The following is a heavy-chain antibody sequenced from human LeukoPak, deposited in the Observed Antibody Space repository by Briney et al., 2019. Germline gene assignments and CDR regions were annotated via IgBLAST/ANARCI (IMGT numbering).Heavy chain of an antibody. V-gene: IGHV3-11*03. J-gene: IGHJ4*02. CDR3: ATYYYASGSSD. CDR1: GLIFSDYS. CDR2: ISTHSTYT. D-gene: IGHD3-10*01. Sequence: TGGSRRLSCAASGLIFSDYSMSWIRQAPGKGLEWVSYISTHSTYTHYADSVRGRFTISRDNAKNSLYLQMNSLRAEDTAVYYCATYYYASGSSDWGQGTLVTVSS.